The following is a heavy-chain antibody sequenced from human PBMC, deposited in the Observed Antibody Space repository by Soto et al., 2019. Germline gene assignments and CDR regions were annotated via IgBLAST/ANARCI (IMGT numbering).Heavy chain of an antibody. D-gene: IGHD2-2*01. V-gene: IGHV5-51*01. J-gene: IGHJ6*02. CDR3: ARREGYCISTSCYSPTYYGMDV. CDR2: IYPGDSDT. CDR1: GYSFTSYW. Sequence: PGESLKISCKGSGYSFTSYWIGWVRQMPGKGLEWMGIIYPGDSDTRYSPSFQGQVTISADKSISTAYLQWSSLKASDTAMYYCARREGYCISTSCYSPTYYGMDVWGQGTTVTVSS.